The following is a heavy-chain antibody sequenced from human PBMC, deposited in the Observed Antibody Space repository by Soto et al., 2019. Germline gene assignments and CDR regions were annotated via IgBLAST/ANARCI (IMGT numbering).Heavy chain of an antibody. CDR2: ISISSSDR. V-gene: IGHV3-21*06. CDR3: VGGMNPLF. J-gene: IGHJ4*01. Sequence: NPGGSLRLSCAASGFTLRTYTMNWVRQAPGKGLEWVSSISISSSDRYYADSVRGRFTISRDNAKNALYLQMNSLRADDTAVYFCVGGMNPLFGGQGTLVTVSS. CDR1: GFTLRTYT.